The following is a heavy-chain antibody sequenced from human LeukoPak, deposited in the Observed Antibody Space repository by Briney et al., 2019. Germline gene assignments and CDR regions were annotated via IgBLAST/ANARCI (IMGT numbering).Heavy chain of an antibody. CDR2: ISYSGST. J-gene: IGHJ4*02. CDR3: ARGASNSGY. CDR1: GGSISSDY. Sequence: SETLSLTCIVSGGSISSDYWSWIRQPPGKGLEWIGYISYSGSTNYNPSLKSRVTMSLDTSKNQFSLKLSSVTAADTAVYYCARGASNSGYWGQGTLVTVSS. V-gene: IGHV4-59*01. D-gene: IGHD4-11*01.